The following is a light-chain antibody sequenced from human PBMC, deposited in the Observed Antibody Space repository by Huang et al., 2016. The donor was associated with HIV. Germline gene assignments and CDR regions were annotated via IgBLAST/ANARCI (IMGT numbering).Light chain of an antibody. Sequence: EIVLTQSPGTLSLSPGERATLSCRATQSLSSSYLAWYQQKPGQAPRLLIHRTSSRANGIPDRFSGSGSGTDFALTISRLEPEDFAVYYCQQHDASSWTFGQGTKVEIK. CDR2: RTS. CDR1: QSLSSSY. V-gene: IGKV3-20*01. CDR3: QQHDASSWT. J-gene: IGKJ1*01.